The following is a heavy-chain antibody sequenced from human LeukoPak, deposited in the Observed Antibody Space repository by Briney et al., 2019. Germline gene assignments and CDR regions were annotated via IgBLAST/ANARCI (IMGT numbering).Heavy chain of an antibody. D-gene: IGHD6-13*01. J-gene: IGHJ4*02. V-gene: IGHV4-30-2*01. CDR1: GGSISSGGYY. CDR3: ARVSSSWSPFDY. Sequence: SQTLSLTCTVSGGSISSGGYYWSWIRQPPGKGLEWIGYIYHSGSTYYNPSLKSRVTISVDRSKNQFSLKLSSVTAADTAVYYCARVSSSWSPFDYWGQGTLVTVSS. CDR2: IYHSGST.